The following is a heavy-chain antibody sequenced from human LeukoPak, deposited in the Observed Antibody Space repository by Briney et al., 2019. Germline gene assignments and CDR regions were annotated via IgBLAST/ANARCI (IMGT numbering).Heavy chain of an antibody. CDR3: ARARGRITIFGVVMFDY. CDR1: GGSYSGYY. V-gene: IGHV4-34*01. J-gene: IGHJ4*02. D-gene: IGHD3-3*01. Sequence: SETLSLTCAFCGGSYSGYYWSWLRQPPGKGLEWIGEINHSGSTNYNPSLKSRVTISVDTSKNQFSLKLSSVTAADTAVYYCARARGRITIFGVVMFDYWGQGTLVTVSS. CDR2: INHSGST.